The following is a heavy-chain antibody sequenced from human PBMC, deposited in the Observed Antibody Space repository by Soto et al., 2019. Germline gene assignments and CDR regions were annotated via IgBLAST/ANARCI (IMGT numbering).Heavy chain of an antibody. V-gene: IGHV4-59*01. CDR1: GGSISTYY. J-gene: IGHJ4*02. D-gene: IGHD3-3*01. CDR2: ISSSGST. Sequence: PSETLSLTCTVSGGSISTYYWTWIRQPPGKGLEWIGYISSSGSTSYNPSLKSRVTMSLDTSKNQFFLKLSSVTAADTAVYYCARDPVLGRFLEWPVRDYFDYWGQGTLVTVS. CDR3: ARDPVLGRFLEWPVRDYFDY.